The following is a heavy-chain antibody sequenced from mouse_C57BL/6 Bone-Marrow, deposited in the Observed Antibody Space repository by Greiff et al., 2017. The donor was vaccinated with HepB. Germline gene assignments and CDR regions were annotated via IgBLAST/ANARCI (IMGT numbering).Heavy chain of an antibody. CDR3: ARLPPNYYGSSYYAMDY. J-gene: IGHJ4*01. V-gene: IGHV1-81*01. Sequence: VKLMESGAELARPGASVKLSCKASGYTFTSYGISWVKQRTGQGLEWIGEIYPRSGNTYYNEKFKGKATLTADKSSSTAYMELRSLTSEDSAVYFCARLPPNYYGSSYYAMDYWGQGTSVTVSS. D-gene: IGHD1-1*01. CDR2: IYPRSGNT. CDR1: GYTFTSYG.